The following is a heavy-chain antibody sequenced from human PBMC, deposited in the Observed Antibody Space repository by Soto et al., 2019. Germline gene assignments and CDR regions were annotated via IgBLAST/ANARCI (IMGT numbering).Heavy chain of an antibody. V-gene: IGHV4-59*01. D-gene: IGHD6-13*01. CDR3: ARGYSSNWFRLDS. Sequence: WETLYLTCTVSGGSINSYYWTWIRQPPGKGLEWIAYVYYGGRTKYNPSLRRRLTVSVDTYKNQFSLNLNSVTAADTAVYYCARGYSSNWFRLDSWGQGILVTVS. CDR1: GGSINSYY. CDR2: VYYGGRT. J-gene: IGHJ4*02.